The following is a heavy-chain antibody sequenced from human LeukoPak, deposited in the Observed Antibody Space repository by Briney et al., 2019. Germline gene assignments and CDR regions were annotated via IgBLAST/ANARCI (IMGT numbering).Heavy chain of an antibody. J-gene: IGHJ4*02. Sequence: QPGGSLTLSCAPSGLTFTRHATSWARQPPGKGLGWVSSVSGSVGRSDYADSVKGRFTISRDNSKSTLYLQMNSLRAEDTAIYYCVKGGYSSSRGYFDYWGEGTLVTVSS. CDR1: GLTFTRHA. D-gene: IGHD6-13*01. V-gene: IGHV3-23*01. CDR2: VSGSVGRS. CDR3: VKGGYSSSRGYFDY.